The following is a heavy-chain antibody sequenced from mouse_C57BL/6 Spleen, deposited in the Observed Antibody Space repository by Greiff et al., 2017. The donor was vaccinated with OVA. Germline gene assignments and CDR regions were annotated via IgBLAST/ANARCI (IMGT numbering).Heavy chain of an antibody. CDR1: GYTFTSYW. V-gene: IGHV1-7*01. D-gene: IGHD1-1*01. CDR2: INPSSGYT. CDR3: AREDITTVVAEDY. J-gene: IGHJ2*01. Sequence: VQLQQSGAELVKPGASVKLSCKASGYTFTSYWMHWVKQRPGQGLEWIGYINPSSGYTKYNQKFKDKATLTADKSSSTAYMQLSSLTYEDSAVYYCAREDITTVVAEDYWGQGTTLTVSS.